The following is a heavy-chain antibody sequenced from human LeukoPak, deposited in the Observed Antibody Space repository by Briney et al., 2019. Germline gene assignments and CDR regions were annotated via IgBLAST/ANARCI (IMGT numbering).Heavy chain of an antibody. J-gene: IGHJ4*02. CDR1: GFTFSNYL. D-gene: IGHD3-22*01. V-gene: IGHV3-7*01. CDR3: ASGDGGYSYDEDYYDSSGYYQFDY. CDR2: IKQDGSDI. Sequence: QSGGSLRLSCAVSGFTFSNYLMSWVRQAPGKGLEWVANIKQDGSDIYYVDSVKGRFTISRDNAKNSLYLQMNSLRAEDTAVYYCASGDGGYSYDEDYYDSSGYYQFDYWGQGTLVTVSS.